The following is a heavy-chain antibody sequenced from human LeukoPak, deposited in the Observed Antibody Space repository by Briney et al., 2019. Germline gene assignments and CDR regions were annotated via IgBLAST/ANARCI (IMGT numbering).Heavy chain of an antibody. V-gene: IGHV1-2*02. D-gene: IGHD6-19*01. Sequence: ASVKVSCKASRYTFTAYYMHWVRQAPGQGLEWMGWIKPNSGGTNYAQKFQGRVTMTRDTSISTAYMELSRLRSDDTAVYYCARGQQWLEAFDYWGLGTLVTVSS. CDR1: RYTFTAYY. CDR3: ARGQQWLEAFDY. J-gene: IGHJ4*02. CDR2: IKPNSGGT.